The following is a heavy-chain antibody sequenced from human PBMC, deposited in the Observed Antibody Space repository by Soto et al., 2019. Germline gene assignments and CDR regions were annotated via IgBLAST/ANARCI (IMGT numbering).Heavy chain of an antibody. CDR1: GFSISTYR. Sequence: GGFLRLSCGASGFSISTYRMNWLREAPGKGLEWVSSITSSSSYIYYADSVKGRFTISRDNAKNSLYLEMNSLRAEDTAMYYCARDLRYFDSFYSWGQGTLVTVSS. V-gene: IGHV3-21*01. J-gene: IGHJ4*02. D-gene: IGHD1-1*01. CDR2: ITSSSSYI. CDR3: ARDLRYFDSFYS.